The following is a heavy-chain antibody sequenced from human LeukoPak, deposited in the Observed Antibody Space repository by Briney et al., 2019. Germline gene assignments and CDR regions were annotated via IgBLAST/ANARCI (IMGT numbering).Heavy chain of an antibody. V-gene: IGHV3-33*06. Sequence: PGRSLRLSCAASGFTFSSYGMHWVRQAPGKGLEWVAAIWYDGSNKYYADSVKGRFTISRDNSKNTLYLQMNILRAEDTAVYSCAKVSYCNGGSCYGAYYYQMAVWRKGTTVTVPS. CDR2: IWYDGSNK. CDR3: AKVSYCNGGSCYGAYYYQMAV. CDR1: GFTFSSYG. J-gene: IGHJ6*03. D-gene: IGHD2-15*01.